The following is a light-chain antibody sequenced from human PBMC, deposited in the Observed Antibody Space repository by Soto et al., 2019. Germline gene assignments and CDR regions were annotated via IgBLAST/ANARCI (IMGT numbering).Light chain of an antibody. Sequence: DIQMTQSPSTLSASVGDRVTITCRASQSISSWLAWYQQKPGKAPKLLIYDASNRATGIPARFSGSGSGTDFTLTISSLEPEDFAVYYCQQRSNWPGITFGQGTRLDIK. CDR1: QSISSW. J-gene: IGKJ5*01. CDR3: QQRSNWPGIT. CDR2: DAS. V-gene: IGKV1-5*01.